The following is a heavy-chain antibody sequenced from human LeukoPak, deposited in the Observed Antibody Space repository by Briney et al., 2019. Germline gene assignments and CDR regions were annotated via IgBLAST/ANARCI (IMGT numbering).Heavy chain of an antibody. CDR2: IYYSGST. CDR1: GGSISSYY. CDR3: ARGRLRFLEWNAFDI. D-gene: IGHD3-3*01. J-gene: IGHJ3*02. Sequence: SETLSLTCTVSGGSISSYYWSWIRQPPGKGLEWIGYIYYSGSTNHNPSLKSRVTISVDTSKNQFSLKLSSVTAADTAVYYCARGRLRFLEWNAFDIWGQGTMVTVSS. V-gene: IGHV4-59*01.